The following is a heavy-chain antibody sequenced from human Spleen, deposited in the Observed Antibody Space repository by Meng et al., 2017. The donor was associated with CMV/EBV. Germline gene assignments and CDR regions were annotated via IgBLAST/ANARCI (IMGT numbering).Heavy chain of an antibody. V-gene: IGHV3-74*01. D-gene: IGHD1-1*01. J-gene: IGHJ6*02. CDR3: TRDGMGNGMDV. CDR1: GFTFSSYW. Sequence: GVLKISCAGSGFTFSSYWIHWVRQAPGKGLVWVSRINSDGSMSSYADSVKGRLTISRENAKNTVYLQMKSLRVEDTGVYYCTRDGMGNGMDVWGRGTTVTVSS. CDR2: INSDGSMS.